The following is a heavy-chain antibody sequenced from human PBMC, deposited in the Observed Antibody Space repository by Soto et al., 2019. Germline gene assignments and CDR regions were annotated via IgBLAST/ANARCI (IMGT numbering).Heavy chain of an antibody. J-gene: IGHJ4*02. D-gene: IGHD1-1*01. V-gene: IGHV4-31*03. Sequence: SETLSLTCTVSGGSISSGGYYWSWIRQHPGKGLEWIGYIYYSGSTYYNPSLKSRVTISVDTSKNQFSLKLSSVTAADTAVYYCASLSVETPSSPVYWGQGTLVTVSS. CDR2: IYYSGST. CDR1: GGSISSGGYY. CDR3: ASLSVETPSSPVY.